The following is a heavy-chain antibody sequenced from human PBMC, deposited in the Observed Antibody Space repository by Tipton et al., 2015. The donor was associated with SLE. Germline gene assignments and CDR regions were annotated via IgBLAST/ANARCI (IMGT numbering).Heavy chain of an antibody. Sequence: TLSLTCTVSGGSISSHYWSWIRQPPGKGLEWIGYIYFTGSTTYNPSLKSRVTISVDTSKKQVSLNLRSVTAADTAVYYCATQADNWFDPWGQGRLVTVSS. CDR2: IYFTGST. V-gene: IGHV4-59*08. CDR3: ATQADNWFDP. CDR1: GGSISSHY. J-gene: IGHJ5*02.